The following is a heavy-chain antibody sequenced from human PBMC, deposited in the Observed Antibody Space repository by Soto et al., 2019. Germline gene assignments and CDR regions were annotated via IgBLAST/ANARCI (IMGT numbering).Heavy chain of an antibody. J-gene: IGHJ4*02. D-gene: IGHD6-13*01. Sequence: QVHLVESGGGVVQPGRSLRLSCATSGFTFTNYVMHWVRQTPGKGLEWVANVWYDGRQKWQADLAKGRFTISRDNSENTVFLQMNSLRVEDTAVYYCATEPVESIWRIGSWGIDNWGQGTLVTVSS. CDR2: VWYDGRQK. CDR1: GFTFTNYV. V-gene: IGHV3-33*03. CDR3: ATEPVESIWRIGSWGIDN.